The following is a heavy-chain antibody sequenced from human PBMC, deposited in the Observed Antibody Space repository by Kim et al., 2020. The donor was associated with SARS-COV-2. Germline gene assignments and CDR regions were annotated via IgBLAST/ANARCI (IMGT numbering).Heavy chain of an antibody. CDR3: AKDYLRWLQLGGGLVFDY. CDR2: ISYDGSNK. V-gene: IGHV3-30*18. D-gene: IGHD5-12*01. Sequence: GGSLRLSCAASGFTFSSYGMHWVRQAPGKGLEWVAVISYDGSNKYYADSVKGRFTISRDNSKNTLYLQMNSLRAEDTAVYYCAKDYLRWLQLGGGLVFDYWGQGTLVTVSS. J-gene: IGHJ4*02. CDR1: GFTFSSYG.